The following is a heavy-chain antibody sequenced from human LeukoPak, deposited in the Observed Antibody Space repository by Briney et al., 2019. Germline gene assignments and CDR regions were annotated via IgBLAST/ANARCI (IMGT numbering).Heavy chain of an antibody. J-gene: IGHJ4*02. D-gene: IGHD3-10*01. CDR2: ISSSSSAM. V-gene: IGHV3-48*04. CDR3: ARSKGSGSYFDY. CDR1: GFTFSSYS. Sequence: GGSLRLSCAAFGFTFSSYSMNWVRQAPGKGLEWVSYISSSSSAMYYADSVKGRFTISRDNAKNSLYLQMNSLRAEDTAVYYCARSKGSGSYFDYWGQGTLVTVSS.